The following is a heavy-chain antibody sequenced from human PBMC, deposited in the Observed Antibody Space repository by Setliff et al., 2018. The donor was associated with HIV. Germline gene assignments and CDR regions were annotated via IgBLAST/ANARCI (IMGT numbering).Heavy chain of an antibody. CDR1: GYTFTSYY. Sequence: ASVKVSCKASGYTFTSYYMHWVRQAPGQGLEWRGIINPSVGSTSYAQRFQGRVTMTRDTSTSTVYIELSSLRSEDTAVYYCARVYDSSGYSLSIPGYWGQGTLVTVSS. CDR2: INPSVGST. CDR3: ARVYDSSGYSLSIPGY. V-gene: IGHV1-46*01. J-gene: IGHJ4*01. D-gene: IGHD3-22*01.